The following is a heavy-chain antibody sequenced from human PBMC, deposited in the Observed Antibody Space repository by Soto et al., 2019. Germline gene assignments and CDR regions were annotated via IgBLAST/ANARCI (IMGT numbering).Heavy chain of an antibody. J-gene: IGHJ3*02. CDR3: ARADYDFWSGYYGAFDI. CDR2: IKQDGSEK. Sequence: QTGGSLRLSCAASGFTFSSYWMSWVRQAPGKGLEWVANIKQDGSEKYYVDSVKGRFTISRDNAKNSLYLQMNSLRAEDTAVYYCARADYDFWSGYYGAFDIWGQGTMVTVSS. V-gene: IGHV3-7*01. CDR1: GFTFSSYW. D-gene: IGHD3-3*01.